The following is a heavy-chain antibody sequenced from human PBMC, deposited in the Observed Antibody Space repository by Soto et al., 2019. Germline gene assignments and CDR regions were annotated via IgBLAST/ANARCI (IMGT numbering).Heavy chain of an antibody. CDR3: AKAGGAAGTVDYFDY. J-gene: IGHJ4*02. CDR1: GFTFSNYA. CDR2: ISGSAGST. V-gene: IGHV3-23*01. Sequence: GGSLRLSCAASGFTFSNYAINWVRQSPGKGLEWVSVISGSAGSTYYADSVKGRFTITRDNSKNTLYLQMNSLRAEDTAVYYCAKAGGAAGTVDYFDYWGQGTLVTVSS. D-gene: IGHD6-19*01.